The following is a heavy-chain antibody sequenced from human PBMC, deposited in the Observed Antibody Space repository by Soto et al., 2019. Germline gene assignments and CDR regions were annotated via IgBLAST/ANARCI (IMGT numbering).Heavy chain of an antibody. CDR1: GFTFSSYG. Sequence: QVQLVESGGGVVQPGRSLRLSCAASGFTFSSYGMHWVRQAPGKGLAWVAVISYDGSNKYYADSVKGRFTISRDNSKNTLYLQMNSLRAEDTAVYYCAKDRVVAAYYYYGMDVWGQGTTVTVSS. CDR3: AKDRVVAAYYYYGMDV. CDR2: ISYDGSNK. V-gene: IGHV3-30*18. J-gene: IGHJ6*02. D-gene: IGHD2-15*01.